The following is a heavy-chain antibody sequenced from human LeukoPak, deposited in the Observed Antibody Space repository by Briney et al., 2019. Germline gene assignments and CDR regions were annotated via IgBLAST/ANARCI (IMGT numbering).Heavy chain of an antibody. V-gene: IGHV3-23*01. CDR2: ISSGGGGT. J-gene: IGHJ4*02. Sequence: PGGSLRLSCSACGFTFSSFVMNWVRQAPAGERDWVSTISSGGGGTYYADSVKGCFTISRDNAKNTLYLQMNSLKAEDTAVYYCAKEVVQHHGDFWGQGTLVTVSS. CDR3: AKEVVQHHGDF. CDR1: GFTFSSFV. D-gene: IGHD1-1*01.